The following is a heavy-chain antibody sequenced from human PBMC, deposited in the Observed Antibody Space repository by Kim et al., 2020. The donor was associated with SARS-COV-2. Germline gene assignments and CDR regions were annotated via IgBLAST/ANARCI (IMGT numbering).Heavy chain of an antibody. V-gene: IGHV4-34*01. CDR1: GGSFSGYY. CDR3: ARGRVWYCTNGVCQRGWFDP. CDR2: INHSGST. D-gene: IGHD2-8*01. Sequence: SETLSLTCAVYGGSFSGYYWSWIRQPPGKGLEWIGEINHSGSTNYNPSLKSRVTISVDTSKNQFSLKLSSVTAADTAVYYCARGRVWYCTNGVCQRGWFDPWGQGTLVTVSS. J-gene: IGHJ5*02.